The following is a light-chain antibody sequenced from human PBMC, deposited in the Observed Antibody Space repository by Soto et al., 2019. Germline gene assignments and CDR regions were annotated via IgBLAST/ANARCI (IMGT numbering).Light chain of an antibody. CDR2: DNN. J-gene: IGLJ2*01. V-gene: IGLV1-51*01. CDR1: SSNIGNNY. CDR3: GTWDSSLGVVR. Sequence: QSVLTQPPSVSAAPGQKVTISCSGSSSNIGNNYVSWYQQLPGTAPKLLIYDNNKRPSGIPDRFSGSKSGTSGTLDITGLQTGDEADYYCGTWDSSLGVVRFGGGTKLTVL.